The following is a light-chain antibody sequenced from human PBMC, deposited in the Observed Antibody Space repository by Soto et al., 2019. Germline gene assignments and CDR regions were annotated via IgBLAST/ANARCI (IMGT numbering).Light chain of an antibody. J-gene: IGLJ1*01. CDR1: SSDVGDYEY. CDR3: SSYKRTSRVYV. V-gene: IGLV2-14*01. Sequence: QSVLTQPASVSGSPGQSITISCTGTSSDVGDYEYVSWYQQHPGKGPKLMIYEVSNQTSGVSNRFSGSKSGNTASLTISGLQAEDETEYFCSSYKRTSRVYVFGTGTKVTVL. CDR2: EVS.